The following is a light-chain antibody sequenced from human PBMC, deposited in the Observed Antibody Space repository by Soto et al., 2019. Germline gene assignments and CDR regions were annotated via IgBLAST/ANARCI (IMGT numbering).Light chain of an antibody. CDR2: GAS. Sequence: EIVLTQSPGTLSLSPGERATLSCRASQSVSSSSITWYQQKPGQAPRLLIYGASTRATGIPDRFSGSGSGTDFSLTISRLEPEDFAVYYCLQFDNSPLYTFGQGTRWIS. CDR3: LQFDNSPLYT. V-gene: IGKV3-20*01. CDR1: QSVSSSS. J-gene: IGKJ2*01.